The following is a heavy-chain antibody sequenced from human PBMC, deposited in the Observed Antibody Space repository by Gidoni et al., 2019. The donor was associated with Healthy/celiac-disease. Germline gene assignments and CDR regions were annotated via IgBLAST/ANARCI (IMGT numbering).Heavy chain of an antibody. V-gene: IGHV3-73*02. Sequence: EVQLVGCGGGLVQPGGSRKLACAAAGVTFSGSARTGDRRASGKGLDCVGRIRSQANGYATAYAASVQCRFTISRDDSKHTAYLQMNSLTTEDTAVYYCTRHQPIVVVPAAIRGYYYYGMDVWGQGTTVTVSS. J-gene: IGHJ6*02. CDR3: TRHQPIVVVPAAIRGYYYYGMDV. CDR2: IRSQANGYAT. CDR1: GVTFSGSA. D-gene: IGHD2-2*02.